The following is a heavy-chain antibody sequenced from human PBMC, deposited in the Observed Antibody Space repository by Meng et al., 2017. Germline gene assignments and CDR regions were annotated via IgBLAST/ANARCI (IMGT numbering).Heavy chain of an antibody. J-gene: IGHJ2*01. Sequence: PGSSVIVARNASEFASSSYTSSWRREAPGQGLELMGRIIPILGIANYAQKFQGRVTITADKSTSTAYMELSSLRSEDTAVYYCARSKDGYNYWYFDLWGRGTLVTVSS. CDR2: IIPILGIA. D-gene: IGHD5-24*01. CDR3: ARSKDGYNYWYFDL. V-gene: IGHV1-69*02. CDR1: EFASSSYT.